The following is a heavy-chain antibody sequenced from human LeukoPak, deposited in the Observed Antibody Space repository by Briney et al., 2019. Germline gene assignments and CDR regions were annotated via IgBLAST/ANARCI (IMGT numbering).Heavy chain of an antibody. CDR2: INHSGST. Sequence: SETLSLTCAVYGGSFSGYYWSWIRQPPGKGLEWIGEINHSGSTNYNPSLKSRVTISVDTSKNQFSLKLSSVTAADTAVYYCARGRESSPSLPFDYWGQGTLVTVSS. V-gene: IGHV4-34*01. J-gene: IGHJ4*02. CDR3: ARGRESSPSLPFDY. CDR1: GGSFSGYY.